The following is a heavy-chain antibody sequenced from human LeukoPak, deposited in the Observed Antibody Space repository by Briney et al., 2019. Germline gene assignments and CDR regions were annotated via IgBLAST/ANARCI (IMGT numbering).Heavy chain of an antibody. Sequence: GASVKVSCKASGYIFTNYYIHWVRQAPGQGLEWMGLINPSGGRTNYAQRFQGRVTMTRDMSTSTVYMELSSLRSEDTAVYYCARGVHVRKYDSNENCFDPWGQGTLVTVSS. CDR3: ARGVHVRKYDSNENCFDP. V-gene: IGHV1-46*01. CDR1: GYIFTNYY. CDR2: INPSGGRT. J-gene: IGHJ5*02. D-gene: IGHD3-22*01.